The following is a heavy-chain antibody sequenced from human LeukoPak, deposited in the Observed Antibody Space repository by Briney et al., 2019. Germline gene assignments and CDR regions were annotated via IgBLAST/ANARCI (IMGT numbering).Heavy chain of an antibody. J-gene: IGHJ4*02. D-gene: IGHD3-9*01. CDR2: INSDGSST. Sequence: GGSLRLSCAASGFTFSSYWMHWVRQAPGKGLVWVSHINSDGSSTTYADSVKGRFTISRDNAKNTLYLQMNGLRAEDTAVYYCARAGRGLRYFDWLTYDYWGQGTLVTVSS. CDR3: ARAGRGLRYFDWLTYDY. CDR1: GFTFSSYW. V-gene: IGHV3-74*01.